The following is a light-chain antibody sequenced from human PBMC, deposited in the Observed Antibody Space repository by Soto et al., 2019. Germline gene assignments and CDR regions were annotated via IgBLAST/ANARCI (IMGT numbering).Light chain of an antibody. CDR2: WAS. CDR1: QSVLYSSNHKNY. CDR3: QQLSNYPIT. V-gene: IGKV4-1*01. Sequence: DIVMTQSPDSLAVSLGERATINCKSSQSVLYSSNHKNYLAWYQQKPGQPPKLLIYWASTRESGVPDRFSGSGSGTDFTLTISSLHAEDVAVYYCQQLSNYPITFGQGTRLEIK. J-gene: IGKJ5*01.